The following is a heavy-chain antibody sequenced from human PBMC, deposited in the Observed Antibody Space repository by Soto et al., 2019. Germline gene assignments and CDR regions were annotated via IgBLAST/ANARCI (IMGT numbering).Heavy chain of an antibody. D-gene: IGHD2-2*01. Sequence: SETLSLTCTVSGCSISSGGYYWSWIRQHPGKGLEWIGYIYYSGSTYYNPSLKSRVTISVDTSKNQFSLKLSSVTAADTAVYYCARAPAQLDYPDFDYWGQGTLVTVSS. CDR2: IYYSGST. CDR1: GCSISSGGYY. CDR3: ARAPAQLDYPDFDY. V-gene: IGHV4-31*03. J-gene: IGHJ4*02.